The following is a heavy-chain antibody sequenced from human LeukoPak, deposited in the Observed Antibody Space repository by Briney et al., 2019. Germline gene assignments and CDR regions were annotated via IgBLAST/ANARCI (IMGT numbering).Heavy chain of an antibody. J-gene: IGHJ4*02. CDR2: ISRSSSSI. CDR3: ARDNYDDSTFDY. D-gene: IGHD3-3*01. CDR1: EFTFSNYG. V-gene: IGHV3-21*06. Sequence: GGSLRLSCAASEFTFSNYGMHWVRQAPGKGLEWVSSISRSSSSISYADSVRGRFTISRDNANNLLYLQMNSLRAEDTAVYYCARDNYDDSTFDYWGQGTLVTVSS.